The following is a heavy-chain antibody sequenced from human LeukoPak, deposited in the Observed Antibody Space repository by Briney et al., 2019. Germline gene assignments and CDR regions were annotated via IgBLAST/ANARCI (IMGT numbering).Heavy chain of an antibody. J-gene: IGHJ4*02. Sequence: PSETLSLTCTVSGGSISSYYWSWIRQPPGKGLEWIGYIYHSGSTNYNPSLKSRVTISVDTSKNQFSLKLSSVTAADTAVYYCARGGYYDILTGYYGYFDYWGQGTLVTVSS. CDR2: IYHSGST. CDR1: GGSISSYY. CDR3: ARGGYYDILTGYYGYFDY. D-gene: IGHD3-9*01. V-gene: IGHV4-59*01.